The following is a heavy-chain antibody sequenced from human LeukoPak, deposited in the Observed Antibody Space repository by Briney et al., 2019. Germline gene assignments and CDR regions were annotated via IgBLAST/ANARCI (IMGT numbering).Heavy chain of an antibody. CDR1: GFTFSSYS. V-gene: IGHV3-21*01. Sequence: GGSLRLSCAASGFTFSSYSMNWVRQAPGKGLEGVSPISSSSSYIYYADSVKGRFTISRDNAKNSLYLQMNSLRAEDTAVYYCARGSFSENYWGQGTLVTVSS. D-gene: IGHD3-16*02. CDR2: ISSSSSYI. CDR3: ARGSFSENY. J-gene: IGHJ4*02.